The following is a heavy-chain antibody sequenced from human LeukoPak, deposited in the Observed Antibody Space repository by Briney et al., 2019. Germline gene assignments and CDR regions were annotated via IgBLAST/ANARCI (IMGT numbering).Heavy chain of an antibody. CDR3: ARWVDY. CDR1: GFTFSNHG. Sequence: GGSLRLSCAASGFTFSNHGMTWVRQAPGKGLEWVSAISDDGRNTYYADSVRGHFTISRDNAKNSLYLQMSSLRAEDTAVYYCARWVDYWGQGTLVTVSS. J-gene: IGHJ4*02. CDR2: ISDDGRNT. V-gene: IGHV3-21*01.